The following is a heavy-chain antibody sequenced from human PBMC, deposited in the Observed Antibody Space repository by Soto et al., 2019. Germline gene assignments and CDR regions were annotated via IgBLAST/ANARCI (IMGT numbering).Heavy chain of an antibody. CDR3: ARDQYDFRRGSYYCGMEF. CDR1: GGSVSSESHY. Sequence: SETLCLTCTVSGGSVSSESHYWSWVRQTPGKGLEWIVYIYYAGSTNYNPALKGRVTRSLETCRDQVSLRMRSVTHAETVVYNCARDQYDFRRGSYYCGMEFWGQGTKVTVSS. J-gene: IGHJ6*02. V-gene: IGHV4-61*01. CDR2: IYYAGST. D-gene: IGHD3-3*01.